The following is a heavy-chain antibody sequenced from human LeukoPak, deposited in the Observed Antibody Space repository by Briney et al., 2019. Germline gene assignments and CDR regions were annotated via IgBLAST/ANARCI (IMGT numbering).Heavy chain of an antibody. CDR3: ARNQGSLTRSWYTGY. V-gene: IGHV1-2*06. D-gene: IGHD6-13*01. J-gene: IGHJ4*02. CDR1: GYTFTVYH. Sequence: GASVKVSCKASGYTFTVYHIHWVRQAPGQGLEWMGRIHPYRGDTNFAQKFQGRVTMARDTSITTAYMDLSSLTPDDTAVYFCARNQGSLTRSWYTGYWGQGTQFTVSS. CDR2: IHPYRGDT.